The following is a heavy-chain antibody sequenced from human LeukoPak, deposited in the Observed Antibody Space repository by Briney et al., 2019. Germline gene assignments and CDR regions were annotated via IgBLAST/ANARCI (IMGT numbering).Heavy chain of an antibody. V-gene: IGHV3-73*01. D-gene: IGHD3-10*01. CDR1: GFTFSGSA. Sequence: PGGSLRLPCAASGFTFSGSAMHWVRQASGKGLEWVGRIRSKANSYATAYAASVKGRFTISSDDSKNTAYLQMNSLKNEDTAVYYCTRIGYGSGSYSYWGQGTLVTVSS. J-gene: IGHJ4*02. CDR3: TRIGYGSGSYSY. CDR2: IRSKANSYAT.